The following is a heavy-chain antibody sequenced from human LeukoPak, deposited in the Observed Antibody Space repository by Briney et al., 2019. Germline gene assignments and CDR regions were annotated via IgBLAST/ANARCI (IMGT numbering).Heavy chain of an antibody. CDR2: VIPIFGTA. CDR1: GGTFNSYA. CDR3: ARGPYSGSYYFTFDY. J-gene: IGHJ4*02. D-gene: IGHD1-26*01. V-gene: IGHV1-69*13. Sequence: GASVKVSCKASGGTFNSYAISWVRQAPGQGLEWMGGVIPIFGTANYAQKFQGRVTITADESTSTAYMELSSLRSEDTAVYYCARGPYSGSYYFTFDYWGQGTLVTVSS.